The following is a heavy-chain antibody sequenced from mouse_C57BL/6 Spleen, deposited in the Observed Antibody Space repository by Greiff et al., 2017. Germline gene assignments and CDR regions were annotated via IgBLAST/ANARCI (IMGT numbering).Heavy chain of an antibody. J-gene: IGHJ4*01. Sequence: EVKLVESGGGLVQSGRSLRLSCATSGFTFSDFYMEWVRQAPGKGLEWIAASRNKANDYTTEYSASVKGRFIVSRDTSQSILYLQMNALRAEDTAIYYCARDADGGAMDYWGQGTSVTVSS. CDR1: GFTFSDFY. V-gene: IGHV7-1*01. CDR2: SRNKANDYTT. D-gene: IGHD2-3*01. CDR3: ARDADGGAMDY.